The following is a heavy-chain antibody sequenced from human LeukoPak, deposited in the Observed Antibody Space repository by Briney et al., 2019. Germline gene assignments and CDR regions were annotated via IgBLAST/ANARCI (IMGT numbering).Heavy chain of an antibody. CDR1: GYSISSGYY. Sequence: PSETLSLTCAVSGYSISSGYYWGWIRQPPGKGLEWIGSIYHSGSTYYNPSLKSRVTISVDTSNNQFSLKLSSVTAADTAVYYCARVHLGRDAFDIWGQGTMVTVSS. J-gene: IGHJ3*02. CDR3: ARVHLGRDAFDI. D-gene: IGHD1-26*01. V-gene: IGHV4-38-2*01. CDR2: IYHSGST.